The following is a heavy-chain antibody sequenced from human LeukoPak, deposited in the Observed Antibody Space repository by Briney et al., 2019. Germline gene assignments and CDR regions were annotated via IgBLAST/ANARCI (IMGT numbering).Heavy chain of an antibody. J-gene: IGHJ3*02. CDR1: GGSISSYY. V-gene: IGHV4-59*01. CDR2: IYYSGST. CDR3: ARGGTAVIAPYAFDI. D-gene: IGHD4-23*01. Sequence: SETLSLTCTVSGGSISSYYWSWIRQPPGKGLERIGYIYYSGSTNCNPSVKSRVAMSVDTSKKQFSLKLSSLTAADTAVYYCARGGTAVIAPYAFDIWGQGTMVTVSS.